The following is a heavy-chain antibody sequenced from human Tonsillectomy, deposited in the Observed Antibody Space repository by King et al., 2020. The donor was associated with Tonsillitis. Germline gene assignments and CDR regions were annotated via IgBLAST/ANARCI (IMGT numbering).Heavy chain of an antibody. CDR3: ARDTGGWRTLVS. J-gene: IGHJ4*02. Sequence: VQLVESGAEVRKPGASVRVSCQASGYSFTGYSIHWVRQDPGQGLDWMGRINPDSGGADYALSFEDRVTLTRDTSISTAYMELRNLRSGDTAVYFCARDTGGWRTLVSWGQGTLVTVSS. D-gene: IGHD6-19*01. V-gene: IGHV1-2*06. CDR2: INPDSGGA. CDR1: GYSFTGYS.